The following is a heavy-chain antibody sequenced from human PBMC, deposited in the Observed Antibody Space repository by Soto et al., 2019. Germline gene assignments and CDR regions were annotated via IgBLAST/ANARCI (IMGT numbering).Heavy chain of an antibody. D-gene: IGHD1-1*01. V-gene: IGHV3-74*01. CDR2: INGDGSRT. J-gene: IGHJ6*03. CDR1: GFTFSSYW. CDR3: ARIGTGYYYMDV. Sequence: EVQLVESGGGLVQPGGSLRLSCAASGFTFSSYWMHWVRQAPGEGLIWVSRINGDGSRTTYGDSVKGRFTISRDNARNTVYSQMNGLCAEDTAIYYCARIGTGYYYMDVWGKGTTVTVSS.